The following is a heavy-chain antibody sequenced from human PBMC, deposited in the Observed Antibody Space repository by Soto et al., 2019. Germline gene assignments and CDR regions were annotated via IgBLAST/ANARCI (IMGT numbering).Heavy chain of an antibody. CDR1: SGSISSGNW. V-gene: IGHV4-4*02. D-gene: IGHD3-16*01. J-gene: IGHJ4*02. Sequence: QVQLQESGPGLVKPSGTLSLACVVSSGSISSGNWWNWVRQPPGKGLEWIGEIYHRGSTNYNPSLKSRVTISVDKSRNQFFLDLTSVTAADTAVYYGAVHLGESPLAPVDHWGQGTLVTVSS. CDR2: IYHRGST. CDR3: AVHLGESPLAPVDH.